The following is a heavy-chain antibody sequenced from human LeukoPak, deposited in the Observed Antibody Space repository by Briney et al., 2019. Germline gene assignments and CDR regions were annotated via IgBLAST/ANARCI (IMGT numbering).Heavy chain of an antibody. V-gene: IGHV4-59*08. J-gene: IGHJ6*02. Sequence: SETLSLTCAVSGGSTRSDYWSWIRQPPGQGLEWIGYMYYSGTTNYNPSLKSRVTISADTSKNQFSLKLSSVTAADTAVYYCARRATYYGMDVWGQGTTVTVSS. CDR1: GGSTRSDY. CDR2: MYYSGTT. CDR3: ARRATYYGMDV.